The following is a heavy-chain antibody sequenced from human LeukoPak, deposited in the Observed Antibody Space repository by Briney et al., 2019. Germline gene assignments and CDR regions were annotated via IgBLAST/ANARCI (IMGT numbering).Heavy chain of an antibody. CDR2: IYWDDDK. Sequence: SGPTLVNPTQTLTLTCTFSGFSLTTDGMAVGWIRQPPGKALEWLALIYWDDDKRYTPSLKSRLTITKDTPKNQVVLTVSSMDPVDTATYYCGHSYRYHLDRVGYYYFDSWGQGTLVTVSS. V-gene: IGHV2-5*02. CDR1: GFSLTTDGMA. J-gene: IGHJ4*02. CDR3: GHSYRYHLDRVGYYYFDS. D-gene: IGHD3-22*01.